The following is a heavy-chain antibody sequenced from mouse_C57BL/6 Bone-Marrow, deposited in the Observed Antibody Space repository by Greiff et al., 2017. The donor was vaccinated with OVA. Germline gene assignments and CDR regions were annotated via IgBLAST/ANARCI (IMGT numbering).Heavy chain of an antibody. V-gene: IGHV1-81*01. D-gene: IGHD1-1*01. CDR3: ARDRNYDYGSPFAY. CDR1: GYTFTSYG. J-gene: IGHJ3*01. Sequence: QVQLQQSGAELARPGASVKLSCKASGYTFTSYGISWVKQRTGQGLEWIGEIYPRSGNTYYNEKFKGKATLTADKSSSTAYMELRSLTSEDSAVYFCARDRNYDYGSPFAYWGQGTLVTVSA. CDR2: IYPRSGNT.